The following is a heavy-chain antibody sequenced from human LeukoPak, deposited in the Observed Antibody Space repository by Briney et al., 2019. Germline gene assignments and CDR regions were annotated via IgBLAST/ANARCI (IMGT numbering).Heavy chain of an antibody. CDR1: GGSISSGSYY. J-gene: IGHJ6*03. CDR3: ARAGGDYFYYYYYMDV. V-gene: IGHV4-61*02. CDR2: IYTSGST. Sequence: TLSLTCTVSGGSISSGSYYWSWIRQPAGKGLEWIGRIYTSGSTNYNPSLKSRVTISVDTSKNQFSLKLSSVTAADTAVYYCARAGGDYFYYYYYMDVWGKGTTVTVSS. D-gene: IGHD4-17*01.